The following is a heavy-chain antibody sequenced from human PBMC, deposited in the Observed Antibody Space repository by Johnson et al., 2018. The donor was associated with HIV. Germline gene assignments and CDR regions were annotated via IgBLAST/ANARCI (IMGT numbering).Heavy chain of an antibody. J-gene: IGHJ3*02. CDR2: ISYSGSPI. V-gene: IGHV3-11*04. CDR1: GFTFSDYY. D-gene: IGHD3-10*01. Sequence: QVQLVESGGGFVKPGGSLRLSCAASGFTFSDYYMSWIRQAPGKGLEWVSYISYSGSPIYYADSVKGRFTISRDNSKNTLYLQMNSLRAEDTAVYYCAKVDGSGTWGAFDIWGQGTMVTVSS. CDR3: AKVDGSGTWGAFDI.